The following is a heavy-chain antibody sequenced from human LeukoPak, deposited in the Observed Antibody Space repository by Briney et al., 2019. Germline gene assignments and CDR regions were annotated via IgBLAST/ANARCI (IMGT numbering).Heavy chain of an antibody. V-gene: IGHV4-59*01. CDR1: GGSISSYY. J-gene: IGHJ4*02. D-gene: IGHD2-15*01. CDR3: ATYCSGGSCYGY. Sequence: SETLSLTCPVSGGSISSYYWSWIRQPPGKGLEWIGYIYYSGSTNYNPSLKSRVTISVDTSKNQFSLKLSSVTAADTAVYYCATYCSGGSCYGYWGQGTLVTVSS. CDR2: IYYSGST.